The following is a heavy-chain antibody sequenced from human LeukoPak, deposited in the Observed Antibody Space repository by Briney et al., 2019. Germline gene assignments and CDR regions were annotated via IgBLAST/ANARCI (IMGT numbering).Heavy chain of an antibody. CDR1: GFTFRSYG. J-gene: IGHJ6*03. Sequence: PGGSLRLSCAASGFTFRSYGMHWVRQAPGKGLEWVAFIRYDGDNKYYADSVKGRFTISRDNSKNTVYLQMNSLRAEDTAVYYCARDGGSGWSTPFYYMDVWGKGTTVTVSS. V-gene: IGHV3-30*02. CDR2: IRYDGDNK. CDR3: ARDGGSGWSTPFYYMDV. D-gene: IGHD6-19*01.